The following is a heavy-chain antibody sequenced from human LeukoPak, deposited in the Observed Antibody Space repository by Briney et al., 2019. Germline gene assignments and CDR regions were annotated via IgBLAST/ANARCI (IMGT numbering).Heavy chain of an antibody. Sequence: SETLSLTCAVYGGSFSGYYWSWIRQPPGKGLEWIGEINHSGSTNYNPSLKSRVTISVDTSKNQFSLKLSSVTAADTAVYYCARGRIAAAVRSFDYWGQGTLVTVSS. CDR3: ARGRIAAAVRSFDY. CDR1: GGSFSGYY. J-gene: IGHJ4*02. D-gene: IGHD6-13*01. CDR2: INHSGST. V-gene: IGHV4-34*01.